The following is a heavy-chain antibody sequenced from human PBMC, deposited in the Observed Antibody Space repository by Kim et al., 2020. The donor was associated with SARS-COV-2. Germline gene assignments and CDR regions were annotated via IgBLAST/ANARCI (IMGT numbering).Heavy chain of an antibody. CDR2: GNT. D-gene: IGHD6-13*01. J-gene: IGHJ4*02. V-gene: IGHV1-3*01. Sequence: GNTKYSQKFQAKDTITRDTSASTAYMELSSLRSEDTAVYYCAREAAAVDYWGQGTLVTVSS. CDR3: AREAAAVDY.